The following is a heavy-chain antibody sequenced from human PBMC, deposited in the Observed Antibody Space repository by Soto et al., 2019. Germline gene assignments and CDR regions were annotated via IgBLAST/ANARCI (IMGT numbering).Heavy chain of an antibody. Sequence: SQTLSLTCVISGDSVSNNGATWNWIRQSPSRGLEWLGRAYYRSRWRYDYAASVRGRITINPDTSKNQFSLQLNSVTPEDTAVYYCARDPPDFNSGLDYWGQGTLVTVS. J-gene: IGHJ4*02. CDR3: ARDPPDFNSGLDY. D-gene: IGHD6-19*01. V-gene: IGHV6-1*01. CDR2: AYYRSRWRY. CDR1: GDSVSNNGAT.